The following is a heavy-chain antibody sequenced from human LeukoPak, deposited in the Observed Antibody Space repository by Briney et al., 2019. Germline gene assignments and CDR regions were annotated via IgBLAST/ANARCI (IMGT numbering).Heavy chain of an antibody. Sequence: GGSLRLSCAASGFTFSSYGMHWVRQAPGKGLEWVAVISYDGSNKYYADSVKGRFTISRDKSKNTLYLQMNSLRAEDTAVYYCAKDTYSYGLWGPDYWGQGTLVTVSS. D-gene: IGHD5-18*01. V-gene: IGHV3-30*18. J-gene: IGHJ4*02. CDR2: ISYDGSNK. CDR1: GFTFSSYG. CDR3: AKDTYSYGLWGPDY.